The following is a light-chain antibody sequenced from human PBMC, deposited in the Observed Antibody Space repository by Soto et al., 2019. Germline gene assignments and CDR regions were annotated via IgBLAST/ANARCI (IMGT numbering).Light chain of an antibody. CDR3: LQYNSYPFT. CDR2: GAS. J-gene: IGKJ5*01. CDR1: QDIRKD. Sequence: AIQMTQSPSSLSASVVYRVTITCLASQDIRKDLAWYQQKPGKAPQILIYGASTLQTGVASRFSGSGSATDFTLTISSLQPEDSAAYYCLQYNSYPFTFGQGTRLQI. V-gene: IGKV1-6*01.